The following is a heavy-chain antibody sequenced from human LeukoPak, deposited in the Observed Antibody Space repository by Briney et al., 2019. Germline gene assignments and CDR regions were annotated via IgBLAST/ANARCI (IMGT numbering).Heavy chain of an antibody. J-gene: IGHJ3*02. CDR2: MNPNSGNT. D-gene: IGHD6-19*01. CDR3: ARRQGAGRWLVYAFDI. CDR1: GYTFTSYD. Sequence: ASVKVSCKASGYTFTSYDINWVRQATGQGLEWMGWMNPNSGNTGYAQKFQGRVTITRNTSISTAYMELSSLRSEDTAVYYCARRQGAGRWLVYAFDIWGQGTMVTVSS. V-gene: IGHV1-8*03.